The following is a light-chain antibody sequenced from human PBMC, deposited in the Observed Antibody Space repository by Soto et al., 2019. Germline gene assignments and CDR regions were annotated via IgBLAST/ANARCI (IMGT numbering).Light chain of an antibody. CDR3: QSYDSSLSGYVV. CDR2: GNS. Sequence: QSVLTQPPSVSGAPGQRVTISCTGSSSNIGAGYDVHWYQQLPGTAPKLLIYGNSNRPSGVPDRFSGSKSGTSASLAITGFQAEDEAEYYCQSYDSSLSGYVVFGGGTKVTVL. CDR1: SSNIGAGYD. J-gene: IGLJ2*01. V-gene: IGLV1-40*01.